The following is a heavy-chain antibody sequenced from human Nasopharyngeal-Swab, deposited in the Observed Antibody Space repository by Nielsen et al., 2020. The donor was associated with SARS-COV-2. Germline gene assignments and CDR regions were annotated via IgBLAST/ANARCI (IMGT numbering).Heavy chain of an antibody. CDR1: GFTFSSYA. Sequence: GGSLRLSCAASGFTFSSYAMSWVRQAPGKGLEWVSAISGSGGSTYYADSVKGRFTISRDNSKNTLYLQMNSLRAEGTAVYYCARGGWYYDSSGYYIFDYWGQGTLVTVSS. CDR3: ARGGWYYDSSGYYIFDY. CDR2: ISGSGGST. V-gene: IGHV3-23*01. J-gene: IGHJ4*02. D-gene: IGHD3-22*01.